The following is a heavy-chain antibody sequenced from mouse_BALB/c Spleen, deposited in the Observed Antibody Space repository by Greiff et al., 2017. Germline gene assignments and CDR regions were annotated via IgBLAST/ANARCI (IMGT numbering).Heavy chain of an antibody. CDR1: GFTFSSFG. CDR2: ISSGSSTI. CDR3: ARSRGYGSSLYYYAMDY. Sequence: EVQGVESGGGLVQPGGSRKLSCAASGFTFSSFGMHWVRQAPEKGLEWVAYISSGSSTIYYADTVKGRFTISRDNPKNTLFLQMTSLRSEDTAMYYCARSRGYGSSLYYYAMDYWGQGTSVTVSS. D-gene: IGHD1-1*01. J-gene: IGHJ4*01. V-gene: IGHV5-17*02.